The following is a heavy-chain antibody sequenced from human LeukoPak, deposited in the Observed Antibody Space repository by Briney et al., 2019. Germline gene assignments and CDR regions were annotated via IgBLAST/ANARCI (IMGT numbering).Heavy chain of an antibody. CDR1: GFTFSSYA. CDR3: AKEGSSSWYEDYFDY. V-gene: IGHV3-23*01. CDR2: ISGSGGST. D-gene: IGHD6-13*01. Sequence: GASLRLSCAASGFTFSSYAMSWVRQAPGKGLEWVSAISGSGGSTYYADSVKGRFTISRDNSKNTLYLQMNSLRAEDTAVYYCAKEGSSSWYEDYFDYWGQGTLDTVSS. J-gene: IGHJ4*02.